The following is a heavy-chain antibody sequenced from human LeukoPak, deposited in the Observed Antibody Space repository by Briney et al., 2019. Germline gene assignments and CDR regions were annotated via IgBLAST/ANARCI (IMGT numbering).Heavy chain of an antibody. CDR1: GFTFSSYW. V-gene: IGHV3-7*01. CDR2: INQDGREK. Sequence: GGSLRLSCAVSGFTFSSYWMSWVRQAPGKGLEWVANINQDGREKYYVDSVKGRFTISRDNAKNSLYLQMDSLRAEDTAVYYCARDYGGPHYFDYWGQGTLVTASS. D-gene: IGHD2-15*01. J-gene: IGHJ4*02. CDR3: ARDYGGPHYFDY.